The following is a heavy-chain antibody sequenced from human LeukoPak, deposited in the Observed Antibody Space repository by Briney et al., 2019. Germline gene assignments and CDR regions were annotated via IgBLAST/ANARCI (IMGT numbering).Heavy chain of an antibody. D-gene: IGHD2-15*01. V-gene: IGHV3-48*04. J-gene: IGHJ4*02. CDR1: GFTFSSYS. Sequence: GGSLRLSCAASGFTFSSYSMNWVRQAPGKGLEWVSYISSSSSTIYYADSVEGRFTISRDNAKNSLYLQMNSLRAEDTAVYYCAREFPWWATGVVDYWGQGTLVTVSS. CDR3: AREFPWWATGVVDY. CDR2: ISSSSSTI.